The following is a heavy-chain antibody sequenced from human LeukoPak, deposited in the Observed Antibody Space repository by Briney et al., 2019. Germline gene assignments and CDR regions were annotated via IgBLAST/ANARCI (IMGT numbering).Heavy chain of an antibody. CDR1: GGSLSSYY. Sequence: SETLSLTCTVSGGSLSSYYWSWVRQPPGKGLEWIGYIYYSGSTNYNTSLTRRGTISVEKSKNQFSLKLSSVTAADTAVYYCASLQLKGDYFDYWGQGTLVTVSS. V-gene: IGHV4-59*01. J-gene: IGHJ4*02. D-gene: IGHD5-18*01. CDR3: ASLQLKGDYFDY. CDR2: IYYSGST.